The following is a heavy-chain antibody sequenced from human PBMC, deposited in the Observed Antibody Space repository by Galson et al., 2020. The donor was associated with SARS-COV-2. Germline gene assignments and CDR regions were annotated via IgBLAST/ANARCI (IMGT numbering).Heavy chain of an antibody. Sequence: SETLSLTCTVSGGSMRSNNYHWGWIRQPPGEGLEWIGSIYYNGNTYFNPPLKSRVTMSVDMSKNQFSLKVSSVTAADTAVYYCVRVPYYYDRSGYYYAGFADYWGQGTLVTVSS. D-gene: IGHD3-22*01. CDR2: IYYNGNT. V-gene: IGHV4-39*07. J-gene: IGHJ4*02. CDR3: VRVPYYYDRSGYYYAGFADY. CDR1: GGSMRSNNYH.